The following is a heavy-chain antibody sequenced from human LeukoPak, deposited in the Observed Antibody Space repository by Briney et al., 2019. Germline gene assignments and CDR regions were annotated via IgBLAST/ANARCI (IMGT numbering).Heavy chain of an antibody. D-gene: IGHD1-26*01. Sequence: GSLRLSCAAPGFHLRKYNMDLVRQAPGEGPGWVSSISSSSSYIYYADSVKGRFTISRDNAKNSLYLQMNSLRAEDTAVYYCARDLGSGSYFDYWGQGTLVTVSS. CDR3: ARDLGSGSYFDY. V-gene: IGHV3-21*01. CDR2: ISSSSSYI. J-gene: IGHJ4*02. CDR1: GFHLRKYN.